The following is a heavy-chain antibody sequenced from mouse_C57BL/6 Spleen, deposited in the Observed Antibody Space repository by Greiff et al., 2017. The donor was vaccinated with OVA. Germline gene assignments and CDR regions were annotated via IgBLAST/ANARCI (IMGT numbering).Heavy chain of an antibody. D-gene: IGHD2-12*01. Sequence: EVQLQESGPELVKPGASVKMSCKASGYTFTDYNMHWVKQSHGKSLAWIGYINPNNGGTSYNQKFKGKATLTVNKSSSTAYMELRSLTSEDSAVYYCARSNDAAWFAYWGQGTLVTVSA. CDR2: INPNNGGT. CDR3: ARSNDAAWFAY. J-gene: IGHJ3*01. V-gene: IGHV1-22*01. CDR1: GYTFTDYN.